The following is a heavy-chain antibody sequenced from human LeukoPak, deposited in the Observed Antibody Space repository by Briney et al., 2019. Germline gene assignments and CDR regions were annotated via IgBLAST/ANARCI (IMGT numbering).Heavy chain of an antibody. V-gene: IGHV1-69*13. CDR1: GGTFSSYA. Sequence: SVKVSCKASGGTFSSYAISWVRQAPGQGLEWMGGIIPIFGTANYAQKFQGRVTITADESTSPAYMELSSLRSEDTVVYYCARGSGGGKYYFDYWGQGTLVTVSS. CDR2: IIPIFGTA. J-gene: IGHJ4*02. CDR3: ARGSGGGKYYFDY. D-gene: IGHD2-15*01.